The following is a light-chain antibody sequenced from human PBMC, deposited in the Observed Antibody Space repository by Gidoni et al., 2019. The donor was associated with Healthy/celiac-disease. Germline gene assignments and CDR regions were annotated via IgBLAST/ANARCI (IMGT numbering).Light chain of an antibody. CDR1: QGISSY. V-gene: IGKV1-8*01. J-gene: IGKJ2*01. Sequence: AIRITQSPSSLSASTGDRVTITCRASQGISSYLAWYQQKPGKAPKLLIYAASTLQSGVPSRFSGSGSGTDFTLTISCLQSEDFATYYCQQYYSYPYTLGQXTKLEIK. CDR2: AAS. CDR3: QQYYSYPYT.